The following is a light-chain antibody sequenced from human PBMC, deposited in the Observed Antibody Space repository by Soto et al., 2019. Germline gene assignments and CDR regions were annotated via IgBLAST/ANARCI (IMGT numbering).Light chain of an antibody. V-gene: IGKV3-15*01. CDR1: QSVSSN. CDR2: GAS. J-gene: IGKJ2*01. Sequence: EIVMTQSPATLSVSPGERATLSCRASQSVSSNLAWYQQKPGQAPRLLIYGASTRATGIPSRFSGSGSRTEFTLNISSLRSEDFAVYYCQQDNNWPPGYTFGQGTKLEIK. CDR3: QQDNNWPPGYT.